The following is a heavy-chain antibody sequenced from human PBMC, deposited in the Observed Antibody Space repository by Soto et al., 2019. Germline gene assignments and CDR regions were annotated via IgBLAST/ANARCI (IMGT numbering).Heavy chain of an antibody. V-gene: IGHV4-59*01. CDR3: ARELGKNY. CDR2: IYYSGST. CDR1: GGSIIRYY. Sequence: SETLSLTCTVSGGSIIRYYWSWIRQPPGKGLEWIGYIYYSGSTNYNPSLKSRVTISVDTSKNQFSLKLSSVTAADTAVYYCARELGKNYWGQGTLVTVSS. J-gene: IGHJ4*02.